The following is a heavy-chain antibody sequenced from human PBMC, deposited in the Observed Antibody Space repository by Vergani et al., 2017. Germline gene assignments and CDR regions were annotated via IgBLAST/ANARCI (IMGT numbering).Heavy chain of an antibody. D-gene: IGHD4-17*01. J-gene: IGHJ6*02. CDR1: GFTVSSNY. CDR3: ARGVSTVTSRGTYYNYYGMDV. CDR2: IYSGGST. Sequence: EVQLVESGGGLVQPGGSLRLSCAASGFTVSSNYMSWVRQAPGKGLEWVSVIYSGGSTYYADSVKGRFTISRDNSKNTLYLQMNSLRAEDTAVYYCARGVSTVTSRGTYYNYYGMDVWGQGTTVTVSS. V-gene: IGHV3-66*02.